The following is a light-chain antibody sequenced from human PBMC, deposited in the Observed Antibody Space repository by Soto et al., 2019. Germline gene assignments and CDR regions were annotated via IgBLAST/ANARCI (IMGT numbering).Light chain of an antibody. CDR2: KAS. Sequence: DIQMTQSPSTLSASVGDRVTITCRASQTIGNWLAWYQQKAGKAPKLLIYKASSLEGGVPSRFSGSGAGTEFTLTISSLQPDEFATYYCQQYNGTFGQGTKVEIK. CDR3: QQYNGT. V-gene: IGKV1-5*03. J-gene: IGKJ1*01. CDR1: QTIGNW.